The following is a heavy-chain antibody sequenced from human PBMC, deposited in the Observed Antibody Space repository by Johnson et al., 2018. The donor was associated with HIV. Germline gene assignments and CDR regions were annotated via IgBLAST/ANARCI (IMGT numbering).Heavy chain of an antibody. CDR2: ISYDGSNK. CDR1: GLSFSNFG. D-gene: IGHD6-19*01. V-gene: IGHV3-30*03. Sequence: QVQLVESGGGVVQPGKSLTLSCVGSGLSFSNFGIHWVRQAPGKGPEWVAVISYDGSNKYYADSVKGRFTISRDNSKNTLYLQMNSLRAEDTAVYYCARGGVAVAGTNAFDIWGQGTMVTVSS. J-gene: IGHJ3*02. CDR3: ARGGVAVAGTNAFDI.